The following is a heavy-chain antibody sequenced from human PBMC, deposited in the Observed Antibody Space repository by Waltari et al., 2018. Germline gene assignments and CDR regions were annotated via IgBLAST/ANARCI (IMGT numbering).Heavy chain of an antibody. V-gene: IGHV2-70*15. CDR2: IDWDDDK. D-gene: IGHD4-17*01. CDR3: ARTYYGDYVWWFDP. Sequence: QVTLRESGPALVKPTQTLTLTCTFSGFSLSTSGMCVSWIRQPPGKALEWLARIDWDDDKYYSTSLKSRLTISKDTSKNQVVLTMTNMDPVDTATYYCARTYYGDYVWWFDPWGQGTLVTVSS. CDR1: GFSLSTSGMC. J-gene: IGHJ5*02.